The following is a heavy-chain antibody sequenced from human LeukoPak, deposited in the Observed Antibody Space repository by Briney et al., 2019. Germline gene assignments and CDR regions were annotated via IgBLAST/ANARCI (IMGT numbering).Heavy chain of an antibody. CDR1: GFTFSSYV. D-gene: IGHD6-25*01. Sequence: GGSLRLSCAVSGFTFSSYVMSWVRQAPGKGLEWVAVISGSGGSTDYADSVKGRFTISRENFKNTLYLQMNRLRAEDTAVYYCASRRQYAFDMWGQGTTVTVSS. J-gene: IGHJ3*02. V-gene: IGHV3-23*01. CDR2: ISGSGGST. CDR3: ASRRQYAFDM.